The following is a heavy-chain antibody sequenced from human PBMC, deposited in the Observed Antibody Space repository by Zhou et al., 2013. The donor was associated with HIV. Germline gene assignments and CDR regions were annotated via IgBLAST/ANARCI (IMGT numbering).Heavy chain of an antibody. D-gene: IGHD3-22*01. CDR3: ARDRYHFDNRDNALRYYGLDV. J-gene: IGHJ6*02. CDR2: IYHSGST. CDR1: GYSISSGYY. V-gene: IGHV4-38-2*02. Sequence: QVQLQESGPGLVKPSEILSLTCAVSGYSISSGYYWAWIRQPPGKGLEWIGSIYHSGSTYYNPSLKSRVTISVDTSKNQFSLNLSSVTAADTAVYFCARDRYHFDNRDNALRYYGLDVWGPGTAVIVSS.